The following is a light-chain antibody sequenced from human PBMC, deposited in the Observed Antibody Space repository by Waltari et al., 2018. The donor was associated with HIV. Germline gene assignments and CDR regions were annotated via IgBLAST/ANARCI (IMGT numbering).Light chain of an antibody. V-gene: IGKV1-39*01. Sequence: DLQMTQSPSSLSASVGDRVTITCRASQSISSYLNWYQQKPGKAPNLLIYAASSLQGGVPSRFSGSGSGTDFTLTINSLQPEDFATYYCQQSYSTPRTFGQGTRLEIK. CDR1: QSISSY. J-gene: IGKJ5*01. CDR2: AAS. CDR3: QQSYSTPRT.